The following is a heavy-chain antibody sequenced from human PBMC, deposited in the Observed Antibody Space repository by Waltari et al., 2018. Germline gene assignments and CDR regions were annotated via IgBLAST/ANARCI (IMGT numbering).Heavy chain of an antibody. CDR1: GFIFRDHY. CDR3: VRWLSGMADS. D-gene: IGHD5-12*01. Sequence: EVQLVESGGGLVQPGGSLRPSCAASGFIFRDHYVDWVRQAPGKGLEWVGRSKNRAHNFLNEYAKSWKGRFILSRDDSKMSLYLQMDRLKTEDTAVYYCVRWLSGMADSWGQGTLVTVSS. V-gene: IGHV3-72*01. CDR2: SKNRAHNFLN. J-gene: IGHJ5*01.